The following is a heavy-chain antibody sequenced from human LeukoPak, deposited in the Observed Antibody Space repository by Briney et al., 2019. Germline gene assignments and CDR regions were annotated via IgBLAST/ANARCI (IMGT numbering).Heavy chain of an antibody. CDR2: SYPADSDV. J-gene: IGHJ4*02. D-gene: IGHD2-2*03. CDR3: ATPVIGSNDY. Sequence: PGESLKISCKVSGYSFSNYWIGWVRQMPGKGLEWMAISYPADSDVRYGPSFEGHVTISADNSINTAYLQWSSLKASDTAMYYCATPVIGSNDYWGQGTLVIVSS. CDR1: GYSFSNYW. V-gene: IGHV5-51*01.